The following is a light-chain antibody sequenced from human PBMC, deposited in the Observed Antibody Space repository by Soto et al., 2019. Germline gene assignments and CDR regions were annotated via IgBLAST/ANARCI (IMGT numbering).Light chain of an antibody. CDR2: GAS. J-gene: IGKJ2*01. Sequence: EIVMTQSPATLSVSPGERATLSCRASQSVSSNLAWYQQKPGQAPRLLIYGASTRATGIPARFSCSGSGTEFTLTISSLQSEDFAVYYCQQYNNWPYTFGQGTKLEFK. V-gene: IGKV3-15*01. CDR1: QSVSSN. CDR3: QQYNNWPYT.